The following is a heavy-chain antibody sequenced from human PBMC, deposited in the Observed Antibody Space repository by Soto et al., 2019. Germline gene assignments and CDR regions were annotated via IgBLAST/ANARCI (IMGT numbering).Heavy chain of an antibody. CDR1: GYTFTSYG. V-gene: IGHV1-18*01. CDR3: ASDHIGLMLVVDRFDY. CDR2: ISTYNGNT. Sequence: QVHLVQSGGEVKKPGASVKVSCKASGYTFTSYGISWVRQAPGQGLEWMGWISTYNGNTNFAQKFLGRVTMTTDTSTNTAYMELRSLRSDETAMYYCASDHIGLMLVVDRFDYWGQGTLVTVSP. J-gene: IGHJ4*02. D-gene: IGHD3-22*01.